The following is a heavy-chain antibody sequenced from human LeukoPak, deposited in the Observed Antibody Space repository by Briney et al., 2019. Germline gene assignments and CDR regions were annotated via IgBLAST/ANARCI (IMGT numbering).Heavy chain of an antibody. CDR3: ALGVTGDRGDY. J-gene: IGHJ4*02. Sequence: GASVKVSCKASGHTFTGYYMHWVRQAPGQGLEWMGWINPNSGGTNYAQKFQGWATMTRDTSISTAYMELSRLRSDDTAVYYCALGVTGDRGDYWGQGTLVTVSS. CDR1: GHTFTGYY. CDR2: INPNSGGT. D-gene: IGHD2-21*02. V-gene: IGHV1-2*04.